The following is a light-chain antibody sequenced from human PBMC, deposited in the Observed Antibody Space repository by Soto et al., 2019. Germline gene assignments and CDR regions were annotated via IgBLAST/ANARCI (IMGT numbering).Light chain of an antibody. Sequence: EIVLTQSPGTLSLSPGERATLSCRASQSVSSSSLPWNQQKPGQAPRLLIYGASSRATGVPDRFSGSGSGTDFTLTISRLEPEDFAVYYCLQYGSSPPFGQGTRLEIK. V-gene: IGKV3-20*01. CDR2: GAS. CDR1: QSVSSSS. CDR3: LQYGSSPP. J-gene: IGKJ5*01.